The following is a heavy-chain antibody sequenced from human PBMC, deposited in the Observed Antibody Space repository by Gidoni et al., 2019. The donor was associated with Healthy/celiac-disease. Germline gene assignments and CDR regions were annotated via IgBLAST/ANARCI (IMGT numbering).Heavy chain of an antibody. D-gene: IGHD3-22*01. J-gene: IGHJ4*02. Sequence: QVQLVESGGGVVQPGRSLRLSCAASGFTFSSYAMHWVRQAPGKGLEWLAVISYDGSNKYYADSVKGRFTISRDNSKNTLYLQMNSLRAEDTAVYYCARDFRGPDYYDSSGYPDWGQGTLVTVSS. CDR3: ARDFRGPDYYDSSGYPD. CDR1: GFTFSSYA. V-gene: IGHV3-30*04. CDR2: ISYDGSNK.